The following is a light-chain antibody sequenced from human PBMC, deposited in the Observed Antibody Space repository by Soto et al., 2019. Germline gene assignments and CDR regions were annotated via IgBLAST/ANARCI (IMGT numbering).Light chain of an antibody. CDR1: TGPVTSGYF. CDR3: SSYTSSSTLV. V-gene: IGLV7-43*01. J-gene: IGLJ2*01. Sequence: QAVVTQEPSLTVSPGGAVTLTCASSTGPVTSGYFPNWFQQKPGQAPRSLLYSTNNKHSWTPARFSGSLLGGKAALTLSDVRPEDEADYYCSSYTSSSTLVFGGGTQLTVL. CDR2: STN.